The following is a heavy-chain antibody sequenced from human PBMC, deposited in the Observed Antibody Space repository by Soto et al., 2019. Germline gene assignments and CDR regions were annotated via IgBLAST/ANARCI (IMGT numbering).Heavy chain of an antibody. CDR3: ARDPVYDFWSGVRHPYYYYGMDV. J-gene: IGHJ6*02. CDR2: IIPIFGTA. Sequence: QVQLVQSGAEVKKPGSSVKVSCKASGGTFSSYAISWVRQAPGQGLEWMGGIIPIFGTANYAQKFQGRVTITADESTSTAYMELSSLRSEDTAVYYCARDPVYDFWSGVRHPYYYYGMDVWGQGTTVTVSS. V-gene: IGHV1-69*01. CDR1: GGTFSSYA. D-gene: IGHD3-3*01.